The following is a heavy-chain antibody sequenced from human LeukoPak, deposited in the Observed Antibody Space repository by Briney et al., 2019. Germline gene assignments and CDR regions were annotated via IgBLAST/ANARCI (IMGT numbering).Heavy chain of an antibody. D-gene: IGHD2-15*01. CDR2: IYHSGET. V-gene: IGHV4-38-2*01. J-gene: IGHJ4*02. Sequence: SETLSLTCAVSGYSISSGYYWGWIRQPPGKGLEWIGSIYHSGETYYNPSLKSRITISIDTSENHFSLKVNSVTAADTAVYYCVGQGYCSGGTCYRYFDYWGQGTLVTVSS. CDR1: GYSISSGYY. CDR3: VGQGYCSGGTCYRYFDY.